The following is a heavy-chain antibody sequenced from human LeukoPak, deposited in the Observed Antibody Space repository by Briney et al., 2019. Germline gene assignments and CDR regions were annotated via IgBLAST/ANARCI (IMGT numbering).Heavy chain of an antibody. V-gene: IGHV3-43*01. Sequence: PGGSLRLSCAASGFTFDDYTMHWVRQVPGKGLEWVALISWDGDSTYYADSMKGRFTISRDNNKDSLYLQMYSLRTEDTGLYYCAKDSSGKYGGFVSSLDYWGQGTLLAVSS. CDR2: ISWDGDST. J-gene: IGHJ4*02. D-gene: IGHD5-12*01. CDR1: GFTFDDYT. CDR3: AKDSSGKYGGFVSSLDY.